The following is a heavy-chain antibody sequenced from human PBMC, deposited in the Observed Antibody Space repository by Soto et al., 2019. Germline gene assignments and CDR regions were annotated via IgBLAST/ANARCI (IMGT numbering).Heavy chain of an antibody. D-gene: IGHD3-16*02. J-gene: IGHJ4*02. CDR3: ARQEFGGVIAIFDY. CDR1: GCSISSSSYY. Sequence: QLQLQESGPGLVKPSETLSLTCTVSGCSISSSSYYCGWIRQPPGKGLEWIGSIYYSGSTYYNPSLKSRVTISVDTSKNKSSLKPSSVTAADTAVYSCARQEFGGVIAIFDYWGQGTLVTVSS. V-gene: IGHV4-39*01. CDR2: IYYSGST.